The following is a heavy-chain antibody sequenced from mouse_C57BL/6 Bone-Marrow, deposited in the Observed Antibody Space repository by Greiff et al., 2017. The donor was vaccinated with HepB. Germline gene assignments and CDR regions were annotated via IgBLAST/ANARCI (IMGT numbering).Heavy chain of an antibody. CDR1: GFTFSSYG. J-gene: IGHJ2*01. CDR3: ARHDPLLYYFDY. D-gene: IGHD2-10*01. CDR2: ISSGGSYT. V-gene: IGHV5-6*01. Sequence: EVHLVESGGDLVKPGGSLKLSCAASGFTFSSYGMSWVRQTPDKRLEWVATISSGGSYTYYPDSVKGRFPISRDNAKNTLYLQMSSLKSEDTAMYYCARHDPLLYYFDYWGQGTTLTVSS.